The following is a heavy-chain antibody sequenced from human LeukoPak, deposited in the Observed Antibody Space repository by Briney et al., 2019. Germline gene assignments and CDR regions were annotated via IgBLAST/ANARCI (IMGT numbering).Heavy chain of an antibody. CDR3: ARGTWYYDFWSGYYGGGYYYMDV. CDR2: MNPNSGNT. J-gene: IGHJ6*03. CDR1: GYTFTSYD. Sequence: ASVKVSCKASGYTFTSYDINWVRQATGQGLEWMGWMNPNSGNTGYAQKFQGRVTITRNTSISTAYMELSSLRSEDTAVYYCARGTWYYDFWSGYYGGGYYYMDVWGKGTTVTVSS. V-gene: IGHV1-8*01. D-gene: IGHD3-3*01.